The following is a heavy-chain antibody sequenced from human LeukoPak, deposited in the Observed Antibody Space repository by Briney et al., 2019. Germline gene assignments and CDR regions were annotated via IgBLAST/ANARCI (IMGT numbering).Heavy chain of an antibody. Sequence: SETLSLTCTVSGGSISSSSYYWGWIRQPPGKGLEWIGSIYYSGSTYYNPSLKSRVTISVDTSKNQFSLKLSSVTAADTAVYYCARTPPVSIAARTTFDYWGQGTLVTVSS. CDR2: IYYSGST. V-gene: IGHV4-39*01. CDR3: ARTPPVSIAARTTFDY. CDR1: GGSISSSSYY. D-gene: IGHD6-6*01. J-gene: IGHJ4*02.